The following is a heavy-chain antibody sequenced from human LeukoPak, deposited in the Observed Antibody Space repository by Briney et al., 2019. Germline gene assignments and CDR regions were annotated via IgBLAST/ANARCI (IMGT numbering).Heavy chain of an antibody. D-gene: IGHD5-12*01. CDR2: SYHSGSN. V-gene: IGHV4-38-2*02. Sequence: SETLSLTCKVSGYSISNGYYWGWIRDPPGKGLEWIGISYHSGSNHYNPSLTSRVSISVDTSKNRFSLIQTSVTAADTAVYYCARVDIVATIHFDYWGQGTLVTVSS. CDR1: GYSISNGYY. J-gene: IGHJ4*02. CDR3: ARVDIVATIHFDY.